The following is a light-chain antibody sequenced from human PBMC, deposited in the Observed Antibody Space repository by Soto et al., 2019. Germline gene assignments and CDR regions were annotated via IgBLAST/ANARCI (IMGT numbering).Light chain of an antibody. J-gene: IGKJ4*01. Sequence: EIVLTQSPCTLSLTPGERATLSCRASQSVSSSDLAWYQQKPGQAPRLLIYGASSRAAGIPERFSGSGSGTDFTLTISRLEPEDVAVYYCQQHGSSPLTFGGGTKVDIK. CDR1: QSVSSSD. CDR3: QQHGSSPLT. CDR2: GAS. V-gene: IGKV3-20*01.